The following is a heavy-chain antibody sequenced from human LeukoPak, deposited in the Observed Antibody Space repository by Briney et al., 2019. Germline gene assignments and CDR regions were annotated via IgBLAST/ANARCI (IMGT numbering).Heavy chain of an antibody. CDR2: IIPIFGTA. J-gene: IGHJ4*02. CDR3: ASSVAAAGIGRASFDY. Sequence: SVKVSCKASGGTFSSYAISWVRQAPGQGLEWMGAIIPIFGTANYAQKFQGRVTITTDESTSTAYMELSSLRSEDTAVYYCASSVAAAGIGRASFDYWGQGTLVTVSS. V-gene: IGHV1-69*05. D-gene: IGHD6-13*01. CDR1: GGTFSSYA.